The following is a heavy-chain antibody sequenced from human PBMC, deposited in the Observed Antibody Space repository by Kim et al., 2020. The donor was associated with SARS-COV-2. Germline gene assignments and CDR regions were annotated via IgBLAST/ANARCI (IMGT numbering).Heavy chain of an antibody. CDR1: GGSISSYY. J-gene: IGHJ4*02. V-gene: IGHV4-59*01. CDR3: ARALRRGVVTSHVDY. Sequence: SETLSLTCTVSGGSISSYYWSWIRQPPGKGLEWIGYIYYSGSTNYNPSLKSRVTISVDTSKNQFSLKLSSVTAADTAVYYCARALRRGVVTSHVDYWGQGTLVTVYS. CDR2: IYYSGST. D-gene: IGHD2-15*01.